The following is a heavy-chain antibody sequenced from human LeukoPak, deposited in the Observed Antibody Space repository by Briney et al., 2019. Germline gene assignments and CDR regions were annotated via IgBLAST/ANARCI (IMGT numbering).Heavy chain of an antibody. CDR3: ARARQWLLLPEDAFDI. J-gene: IGHJ3*02. CDR2: INPNSGGT. CDR1: GYTFTGYY. V-gene: IGHV1-2*02. D-gene: IGHD3-22*01. Sequence: ASVKASCKASGYTFTGYYMHWVRQAPGQGLEWMGWINPNSGGTNYAQKFQGRVTMTRDTSISTAYMELSRLRSDDTAVYYCARARQWLLLPEDAFDIWGQGTMVTVSS.